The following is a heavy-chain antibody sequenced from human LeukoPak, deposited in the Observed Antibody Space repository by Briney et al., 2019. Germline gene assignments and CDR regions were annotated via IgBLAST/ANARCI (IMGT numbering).Heavy chain of an antibody. Sequence: ASVKVSCKASGYTFTVYYMHWVRQAPGQGLEWMGWINPNSGGTNYAQKFQGWVTMTRDTSISTAYMELSRLRSDDTAVYYCAREEMATITFDYWGQGTLVTVSS. V-gene: IGHV1-2*04. CDR2: INPNSGGT. CDR1: GYTFTVYY. D-gene: IGHD5-24*01. J-gene: IGHJ4*02. CDR3: AREEMATITFDY.